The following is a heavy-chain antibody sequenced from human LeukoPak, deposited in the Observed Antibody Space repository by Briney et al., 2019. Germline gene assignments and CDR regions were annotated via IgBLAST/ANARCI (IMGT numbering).Heavy chain of an antibody. CDR1: GGSISSGGYY. V-gene: IGHV4-61*08. Sequence: SETLSLTCTVSGGSISSGGYYWSWIRQPPGKGLEWIGYIYYSGSTNYNPFLKSRVTISVDTSKNQFSLKLSSVTAADTAVYYCARSGGWGVVIDIWGQGTMVTVSS. D-gene: IGHD3-3*01. CDR3: ARSGGWGVVIDI. J-gene: IGHJ3*02. CDR2: IYYSGST.